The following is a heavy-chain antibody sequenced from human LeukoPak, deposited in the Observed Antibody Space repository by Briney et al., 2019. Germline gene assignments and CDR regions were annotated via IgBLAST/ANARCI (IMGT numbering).Heavy chain of an antibody. Sequence: GGSLRLSCAASGFTCSDYYMSWIRQAPGKGPEWVGFIRSKAHGGTTEYAASVKGRFTISRDDSKSIAYLQMNSLKTEDTAVYYCTRGGEKDYDFWSGYSDFDYWGQGTLVTVSS. CDR3: TRGGEKDYDFWSGYSDFDY. CDR1: GFTCSDYY. V-gene: IGHV3-49*03. CDR2: IRSKAHGGTT. J-gene: IGHJ4*02. D-gene: IGHD3-3*01.